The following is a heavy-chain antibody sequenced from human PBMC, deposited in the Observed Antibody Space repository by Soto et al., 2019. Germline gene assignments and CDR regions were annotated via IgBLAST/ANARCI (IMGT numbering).Heavy chain of an antibody. Sequence: SETLSLTCTVSGGSVSSGSYYWSWVRQTPGKGLEWIGYVYYSGRTNYNPSLKSRVTISIDTSKNQFSLKLTPVTAADTAVYYCARDPEYGSYFDYWGQGTLVTVSS. D-gene: IGHD3-10*01. CDR2: VYYSGRT. CDR1: GGSVSSGSYY. V-gene: IGHV4-61*01. CDR3: ARDPEYGSYFDY. J-gene: IGHJ4*02.